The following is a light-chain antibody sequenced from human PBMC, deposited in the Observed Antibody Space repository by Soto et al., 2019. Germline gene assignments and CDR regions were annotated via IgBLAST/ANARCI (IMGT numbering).Light chain of an antibody. J-gene: IGLJ2*01. CDR2: RNN. Sequence: QPVLTQPPSASGTPGQRVTISCSGSSSNIGTNYVYWYQHLPGTAPKLLINRNNQRPSGVPDRFSGSKSGTSASLAISGLRSEDEGDYYCATWDGNLSGVFGGGTKLTVL. CDR3: ATWDGNLSGV. CDR1: SSNIGTNY. V-gene: IGLV1-47*01.